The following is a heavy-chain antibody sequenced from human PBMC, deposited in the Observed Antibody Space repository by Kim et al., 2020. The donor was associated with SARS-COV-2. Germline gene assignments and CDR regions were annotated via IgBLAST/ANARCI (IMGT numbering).Heavy chain of an antibody. CDR3: PRFVRSSYGMDV. CDR1: GFTFSNAW. J-gene: IGHJ6*02. V-gene: IGHV3-15*01. Sequence: GGSLRLSCASSGFTFSNAWMSWVRQAPGKGLEWVGRIKSKTDGGTTDYAALVKGRFTISSDDSKNTLYLQMNSLKTEDTVVHYCPRFVRSSYGMDVWGQG. CDR2: IKSKTDGGTT. D-gene: IGHD3-10*01.